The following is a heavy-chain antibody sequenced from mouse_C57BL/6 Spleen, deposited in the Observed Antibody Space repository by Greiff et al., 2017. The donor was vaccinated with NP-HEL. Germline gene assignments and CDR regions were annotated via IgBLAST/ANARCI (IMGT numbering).Heavy chain of an antibody. V-gene: IGHV1-50*01. CDR2: IYPSDCYT. Sequence: QVQLQQPGAELVKPGASVKLSCKASGYTFTSYWMHWVNQSPGPGLEWIGDIYPSDCYTYYNQKFKGKATLTVDTSSSTAYMQLSSLTSEDSAVYYCATYDSNYNYAMDYWGQGTTVTVSS. CDR1: GYTFTSYW. CDR3: ATYDSNYNYAMDY. D-gene: IGHD2-5*01. J-gene: IGHJ4*01.